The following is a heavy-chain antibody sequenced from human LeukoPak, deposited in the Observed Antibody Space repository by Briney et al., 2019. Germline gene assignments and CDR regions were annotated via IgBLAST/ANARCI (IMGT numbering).Heavy chain of an antibody. V-gene: IGHV3-30*02. CDR3: AKDTNSYGNSRLFDY. J-gene: IGHJ4*02. D-gene: IGHD5-18*01. Sequence: PGVSLRLSCAASGFTFSGSGMHWVRQAPGKGPEWVAVIWYDGSQRYYAESVKGRFTISRDNSKNTPYLQMNSLRAEDTAVYYCAKDTNSYGNSRLFDYWGQGTLVTVSS. CDR2: IWYDGSQR. CDR1: GFTFSGSG.